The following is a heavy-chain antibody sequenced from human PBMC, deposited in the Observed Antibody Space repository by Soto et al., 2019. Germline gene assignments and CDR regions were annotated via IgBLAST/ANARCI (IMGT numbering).Heavy chain of an antibody. CDR1: GGSISSSSYY. CDR3: ARSYSSGWYYGY. CDR2: IYYSGST. V-gene: IGHV4-39*01. Sequence: PSETLSLTCTVSGGSISSSSYYWGWIRQPPGKGLEWIGSIYYSGSTYHNPALKSRVTISVDTSKNQFSLKLSSVTAADTAVYYCARSYSSGWYYGYWGQGTLVTVSS. J-gene: IGHJ4*02. D-gene: IGHD6-19*01.